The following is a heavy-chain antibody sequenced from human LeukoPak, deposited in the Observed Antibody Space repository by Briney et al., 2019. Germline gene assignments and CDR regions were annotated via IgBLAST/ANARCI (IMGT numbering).Heavy chain of an antibody. CDR2: IYTSGST. J-gene: IGHJ3*02. V-gene: IGHV4-61*02. Sequence: SQTLSLTCTVSGGSISSGSYYWSWIRQPAGKELEWIGRIYTSGSTNYNPSLKSRVTISVDTSKNQFSLKLSSVTAADTAVYYCARGRHSAFDIWGQGTMVTVSA. D-gene: IGHD1-1*01. CDR1: GGSISSGSYY. CDR3: ARGRHSAFDI.